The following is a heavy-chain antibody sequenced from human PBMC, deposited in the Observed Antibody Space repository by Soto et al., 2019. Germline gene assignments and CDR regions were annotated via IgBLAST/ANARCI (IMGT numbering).Heavy chain of an antibody. Sequence: PSETLSLTCTVSGDSISSRNWWSWVRQSPGKGLEWIGEIYHSGNTNYHPSLKSRVTISVDKSKNQFSLKLRSVTAADTAVYYCASAPGNGYYPWNYFDYWGQGTLVTVSS. V-gene: IGHV4-4*02. J-gene: IGHJ4*02. CDR2: IYHSGNT. CDR3: ASAPGNGYYPWNYFDY. D-gene: IGHD3-22*01. CDR1: GDSISSRNW.